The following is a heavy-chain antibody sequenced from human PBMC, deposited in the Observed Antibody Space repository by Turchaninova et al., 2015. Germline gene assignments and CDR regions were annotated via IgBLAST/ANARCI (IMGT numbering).Heavy chain of an antibody. CDR2: INPCNGDT. J-gene: IGHJ4*02. CDR3: ARDRGGTGDFDY. CDR1: GYLFISYA. V-gene: IGHV1-3*01. Sequence: QVQLVQSGTEVKKPGASVKVSCKASGYLFISYAMHWVRQAPGQRLEGVGVINPCNGDTKYSQKFQCRVTITGDTSGNTAYMELNSLRSEDTAVYYWARDRGGTGDFDYWGQGTLVTVSS. D-gene: IGHD2-8*02.